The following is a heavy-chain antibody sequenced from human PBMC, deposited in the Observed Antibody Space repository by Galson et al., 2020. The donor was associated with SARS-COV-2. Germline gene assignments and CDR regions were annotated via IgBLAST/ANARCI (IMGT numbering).Heavy chain of an antibody. CDR2: ISSSSSYI. D-gene: IGHD3-3*01. CDR1: GFTFSSYC. CDR3: ARGMYYDFWNGYCPVFDF. Sequence: GGSLRLSCAASGFTFSSYCMNWVRQAPGKGLEWVSSISSSSSYIYYADSVKGRFTFSRDNAKNSLYLQMNSLRAEDTAVYYCARGMYYDFWNGYCPVFDFWGQGTLVTVSS. J-gene: IGHJ4*02. V-gene: IGHV3-21*01.